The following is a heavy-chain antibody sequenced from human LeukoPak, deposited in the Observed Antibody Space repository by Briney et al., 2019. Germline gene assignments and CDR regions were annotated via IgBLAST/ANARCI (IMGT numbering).Heavy chain of an antibody. CDR3: ARESGITIFGVVIDNNWFDP. CDR2: IIPIFGTA. Sequence: GASVKVSFKASGGTFSSYAISWVRQAPGQGLEWMGRIIPIFGTANYAQKFQGRVTITTDESTSTAYMELSSLRSEDTAVYYCARESGITIFGVVIDNNWFDPWGQGTLVTVSS. D-gene: IGHD3-3*01. CDR1: GGTFSSYA. V-gene: IGHV1-69*05. J-gene: IGHJ5*02.